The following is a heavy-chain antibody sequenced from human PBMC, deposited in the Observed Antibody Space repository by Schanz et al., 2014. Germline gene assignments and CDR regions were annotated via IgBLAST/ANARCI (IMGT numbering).Heavy chain of an antibody. D-gene: IGHD2-2*02. CDR2: ISYSGST. Sequence: QVQLQESGPGLVKPSQTLSLTCTVSGGSVSSGGDYWSWIRQHPGKGLEWIGFISYSGSTNYNPSQKGRDTIPLDPHRTQGPLKLRSVPAADTAVYYCARGGARRFPVVPDAIQGLRGHYYYYYLDVWGKGTTVTASS. J-gene: IGHJ6*03. CDR1: GGSVSSGGDY. CDR3: ARGGARRFPVVPDAIQGLRGHYYYYYLDV. V-gene: IGHV4-31*03.